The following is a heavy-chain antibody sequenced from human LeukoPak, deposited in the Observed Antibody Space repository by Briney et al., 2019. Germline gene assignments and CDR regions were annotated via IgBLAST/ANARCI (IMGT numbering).Heavy chain of an antibody. CDR3: VTYYFDSSGPKKNY. D-gene: IGHD3-22*01. J-gene: IGHJ4*02. V-gene: IGHV4-34*01. CDR1: GGSISSYY. CDR2: INHSGST. Sequence: SETLSLTCAVSGGSISSYYWSWIRQPPGKGLEWIGEINHSGSTNYNPSLKSRVTISVDTSKKQFSLKLSSVTAADTAVYYCVTYYFDSSGPKKNYWGQGTLVTVSS.